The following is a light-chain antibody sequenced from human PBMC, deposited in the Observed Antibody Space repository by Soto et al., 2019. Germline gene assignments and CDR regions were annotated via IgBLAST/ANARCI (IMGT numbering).Light chain of an antibody. CDR1: QSVSRSN. Sequence: EIVLTQSTGTLSLSPGERATLSCRASQSVSRSNFAWYQQKPGQAPRLLIYGASSRATGIPDRFSGAGSGTDFTLSINRLEPEDFAVYYCQHYDTSLTFCGGTKVEL. CDR2: GAS. CDR3: QHYDTSLT. J-gene: IGKJ4*01. V-gene: IGKV3-20*01.